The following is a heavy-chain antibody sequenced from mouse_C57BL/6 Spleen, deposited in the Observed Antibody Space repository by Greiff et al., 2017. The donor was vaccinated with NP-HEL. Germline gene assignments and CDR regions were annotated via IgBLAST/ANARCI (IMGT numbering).Heavy chain of an antibody. CDR1: GYAFSSSW. CDR2: IYPGDGDT. Sequence: QVQLKESGPELVKPGASVKISCKASGYAFSSSWMNWVKQRPGKGLEWIGRIYPGDGDTNYNGKFKGKATLTADKSSSTAYMQLSSLTSEDSAVYFCARSRDSSGYGAMDYWGQGTSVTVSS. CDR3: ARSRDSSGYGAMDY. V-gene: IGHV1-82*01. J-gene: IGHJ4*01. D-gene: IGHD3-2*02.